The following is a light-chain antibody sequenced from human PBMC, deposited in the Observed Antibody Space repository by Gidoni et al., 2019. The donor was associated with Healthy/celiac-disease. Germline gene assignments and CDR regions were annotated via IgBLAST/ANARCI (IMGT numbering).Light chain of an antibody. CDR3: GTWDSSLSAGV. V-gene: IGLV1-51*01. CDR2: DNN. J-gene: IGLJ2*01. CDR1: SSNIGNNY. Sequence: QSVLTQPPSVSAAPGQKVTISCSGSSSNIGNNYVSWYQQLPGPAPTLLIYDNNTRPSGIPDRFSGSKSGTSATLGITGLQTGDEADYYCGTWDSSLSAGVFGGGTKLTVL.